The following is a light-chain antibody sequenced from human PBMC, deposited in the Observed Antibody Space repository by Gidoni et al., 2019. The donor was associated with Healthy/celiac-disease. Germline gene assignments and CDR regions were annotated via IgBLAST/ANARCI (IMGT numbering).Light chain of an antibody. Sequence: EIVLTQSPATLSLSPGERATLPCRASQSVSSYLAWYQQKPGQAPRLLIYDASNRATVIPARFSGSGSGTDFTLTISSLEPEDFAVYYCQQRSNWMYTFGQGTKLEIK. CDR1: QSVSSY. CDR2: DAS. V-gene: IGKV3-11*01. CDR3: QQRSNWMYT. J-gene: IGKJ2*01.